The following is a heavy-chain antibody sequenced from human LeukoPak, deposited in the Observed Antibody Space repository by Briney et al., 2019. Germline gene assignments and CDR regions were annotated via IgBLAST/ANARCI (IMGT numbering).Heavy chain of an antibody. D-gene: IGHD3-9*01. CDR2: IDYSGST. CDR3: AGGPSYDILTGFDY. CDR1: GGSISSGDYY. Sequence: SETLSLTCSVSGGSISSGDYYWSWIRQPPGKGLEWIGYIDYSGSTYYNPSLKGRITISVDTSKNQFSLKLSSVTAADTAVYYCAGGPSYDILTGFDYWGQGTLAAVSS. V-gene: IGHV4-30-4*01. J-gene: IGHJ4*02.